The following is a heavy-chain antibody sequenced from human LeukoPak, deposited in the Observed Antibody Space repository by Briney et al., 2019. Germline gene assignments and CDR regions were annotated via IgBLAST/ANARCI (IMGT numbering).Heavy chain of an antibody. CDR2: ISSSGSTI. J-gene: IGHJ4*02. CDR1: GFTFSDYY. V-gene: IGHV3-11*01. CDR3: AKGEQFVLYYFDY. D-gene: IGHD6-6*01. Sequence: GGSLRLSCAASGFTFSDYYMSWIRQAPGKGLEWVSYISSSGSTIYYADSVKGRFTISRDNSKNTLYLQMNSLRAEDTAVYYCAKGEQFVLYYFDYWGQGTLVTVSS.